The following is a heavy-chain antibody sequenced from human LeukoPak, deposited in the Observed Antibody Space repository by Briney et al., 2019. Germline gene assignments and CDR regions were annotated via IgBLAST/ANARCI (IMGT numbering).Heavy chain of an antibody. J-gene: IGHJ5*02. V-gene: IGHV3-23*01. D-gene: IGHD6-19*01. CDR1: GFTFSSSA. CDR3: ATSGWA. CDR2: ISNNGGYT. Sequence: GGSLRLSCAASGFTFSSSAMSWVRQAPGKGLEWVSAISNNGGYTYYADSVQGRFTISRDNSKNTLYLQMNSLRAEDTAVYYCATSGWAWGQGTLVTVSS.